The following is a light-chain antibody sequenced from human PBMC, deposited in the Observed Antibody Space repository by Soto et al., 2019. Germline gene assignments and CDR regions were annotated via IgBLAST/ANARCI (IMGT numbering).Light chain of an antibody. CDR2: GNS. CDR1: SSNIGAGYD. CDR3: QSYDSSLSGSVV. V-gene: IGLV1-40*01. J-gene: IGLJ2*01. Sequence: SVLTQPPSVSGAPGQRVTISCTGSSSNIGAGYDVHWYQQLPGTVPKLLIYGNSNRPSGVPDRFSGSKSGTSASLAITGLQAEDEADYYCQSYDSSLSGSVVFGGGTKLTVL.